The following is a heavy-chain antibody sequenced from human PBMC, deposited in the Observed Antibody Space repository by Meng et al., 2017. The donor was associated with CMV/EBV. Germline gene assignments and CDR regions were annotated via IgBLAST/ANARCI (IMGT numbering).Heavy chain of an antibody. D-gene: IGHD3-3*01. CDR1: GGSFSGYY. V-gene: IGHV4-34*01. Sequence: SETLSLTCAVYGGSFSGYYWSWIRQPPGKGLEWIGEINHSGSTNYNPSLKSRVTISVDTSKNRFSLKLSSVTAADTAVYYCARANLYYDFWSGKRLYYYGMDVWGQGTTVTVSS. J-gene: IGHJ6*02. CDR3: ARANLYYDFWSGKRLYYYGMDV. CDR2: INHSGST.